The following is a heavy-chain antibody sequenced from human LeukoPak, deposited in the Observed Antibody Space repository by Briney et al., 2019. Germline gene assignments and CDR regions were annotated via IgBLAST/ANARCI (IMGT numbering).Heavy chain of an antibody. CDR3: AKAPATGEGYYFYYMDV. V-gene: IGHV3-23*01. CDR1: GFTFSDYA. CDR2: VNGRGATT. Sequence: GGSLRLSCAASGFASGFTFSDYAVCWVRQAPGKGPEWVASVNGRGATTYYADSVRGRFTISRDNSKNTLYLQMISLGADDTAIYFCAKAPATGEGYYFYYMDVWGKGTTVTVSS. J-gene: IGHJ6*03. D-gene: IGHD7-27*01.